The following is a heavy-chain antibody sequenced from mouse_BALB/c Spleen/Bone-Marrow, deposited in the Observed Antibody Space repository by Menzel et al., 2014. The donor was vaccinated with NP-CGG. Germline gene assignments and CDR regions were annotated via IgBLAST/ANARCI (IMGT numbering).Heavy chain of an antibody. Sequence: VQLQQSGPGLVKPSQSLSLTCSVTGYSITSGYYWNWIRQFPGNKLEWMGYISYDGSNNYNPSLKNRISITRDTSKNQFFLKLNSVTTEDTATYYCARKEGNYGAYWGQGTLVTVSA. V-gene: IGHV3-6*02. D-gene: IGHD2-1*01. J-gene: IGHJ3*01. CDR2: ISYDGSN. CDR3: ARKEGNYGAY. CDR1: GYSITSGYY.